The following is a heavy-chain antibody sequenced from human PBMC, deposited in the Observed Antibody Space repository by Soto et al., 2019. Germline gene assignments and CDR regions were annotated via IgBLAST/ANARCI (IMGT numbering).Heavy chain of an antibody. V-gene: IGHV1-69*13. CDR2: FIPIIGGG. D-gene: IGHD2-15*01. Sequence: ASVKVSCKASGGTFRNLAINWVRQAPGQGLEWMGGFIPIIGGGINAQKFQGRVTITSDESTSTAYMELSSLKSEDTAMYFCARRSVSHSNAFDFWGQGTMVTVSS. CDR1: GGTFRNLA. CDR3: ARRSVSHSNAFDF. J-gene: IGHJ3*01.